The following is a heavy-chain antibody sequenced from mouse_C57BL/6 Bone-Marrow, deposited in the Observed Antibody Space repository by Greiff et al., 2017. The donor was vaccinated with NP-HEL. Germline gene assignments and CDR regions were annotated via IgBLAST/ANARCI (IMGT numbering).Heavy chain of an antibody. J-gene: IGHJ1*03. V-gene: IGHV5-9*01. CDR2: ISGGGGNT. D-gene: IGHD1-1*01. Sequence: EVQGVESGGGLVKPGGSLKLSCAASGFTFSSYTMSWVRQTPEKRLEWVATISGGGGNTYYPDSVKGRFTISRDNAKNTLYLQMSSLRSEDTALYYCARDYYGSSPYWYFDVWGTGTTVTVSS. CDR1: GFTFSSYT. CDR3: ARDYYGSSPYWYFDV.